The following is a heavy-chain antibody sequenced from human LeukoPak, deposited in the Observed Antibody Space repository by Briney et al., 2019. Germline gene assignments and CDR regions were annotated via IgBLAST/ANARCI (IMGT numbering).Heavy chain of an antibody. CDR3: ARRFWSGYYLDY. CDR1: GDSISSSSYY. V-gene: IGHV4-39*01. D-gene: IGHD3-3*01. J-gene: IGHJ4*02. Sequence: SETLSLTCTVSGDSISSSSYYWGWIRQPPGKGLEWIGSIYYSGITYYNPSLKSRVTISVDTSKNQFSLKLSSVTAADTAVYYCARRFWSGYYLDYWGQGTLVTVSS. CDR2: IYYSGIT.